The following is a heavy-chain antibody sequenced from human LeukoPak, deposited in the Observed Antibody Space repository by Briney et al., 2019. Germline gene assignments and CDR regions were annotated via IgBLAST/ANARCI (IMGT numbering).Heavy chain of an antibody. Sequence: SETLSLTCTVSGGSISSYYWSWIRQPPGKGLEWIGYIYYSGSTNYNPSLKSRVTISVDTSKNQFSLKLSSVTAADTAVYYCARTFLDSSGYYVGLLFDYWGQGTLVTVSS. D-gene: IGHD3-22*01. V-gene: IGHV4-59*08. CDR2: IYYSGST. CDR1: GGSISSYY. J-gene: IGHJ4*02. CDR3: ARTFLDSSGYYVGLLFDY.